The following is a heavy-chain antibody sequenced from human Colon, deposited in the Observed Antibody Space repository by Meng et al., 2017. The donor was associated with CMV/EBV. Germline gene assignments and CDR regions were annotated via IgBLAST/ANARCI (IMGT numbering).Heavy chain of an antibody. Sequence: ASVKVSCKASGYTFTGYYMHWVRQAPGQGLEWMGWINPNSGGTNYAQKFQGRVTMTRDTSISTAYMELSRLRSDDTAVYYCARGGYCSSTSCYSDYYYYGMDVWGQGTTVTVSS. D-gene: IGHD2-2*03. CDR1: GYTFTGYY. CDR2: INPNSGGT. CDR3: ARGGYCSSTSCYSDYYYYGMDV. J-gene: IGHJ6*02. V-gene: IGHV1-2*02.